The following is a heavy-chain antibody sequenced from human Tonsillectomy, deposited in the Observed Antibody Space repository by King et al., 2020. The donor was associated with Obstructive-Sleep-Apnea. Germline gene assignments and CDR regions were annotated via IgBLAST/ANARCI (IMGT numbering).Heavy chain of an antibody. Sequence: VQLQESGPGLVKPSETLSLTCTVSSGSISSFFWSWIRRTPGKGPEWIGYVFYTGSTNYNPSLESRISMAVDTSKNQFSLKLSPVTAAHTAFYYCARGVAATGYFDYWGQGILVTVSS. CDR1: SGSISSFF. CDR3: ARGVAATGYFDY. D-gene: IGHD6-13*01. CDR2: VFYTGST. V-gene: IGHV4-59*12. J-gene: IGHJ4*02.